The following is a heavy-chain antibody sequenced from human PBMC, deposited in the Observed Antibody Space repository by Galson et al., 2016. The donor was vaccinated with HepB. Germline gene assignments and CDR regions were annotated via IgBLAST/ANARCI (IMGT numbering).Heavy chain of an antibody. CDR3: AKDLLGSLQLVRYYYGMDV. D-gene: IGHD6-6*01. V-gene: IGHV3-30*02. J-gene: IGHJ6*04. Sequence: ESVKGRFSISRDNSDSTLYLQMNSLRAEDTAVYYCAKDLLGSLQLVRYYYGMDVWGNGTTVAVSS.